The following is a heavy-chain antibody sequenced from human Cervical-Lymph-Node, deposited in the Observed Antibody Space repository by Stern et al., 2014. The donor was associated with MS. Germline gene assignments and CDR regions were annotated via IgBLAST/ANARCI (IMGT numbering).Heavy chain of an antibody. Sequence: EQLVESGAEVKKPGSSVRVSCKASGGTFSSFALSWVRQAPGHGLEWMGGIIPMFGAPNYAQKFQGRLTITADASTRTAYMDLNSLRSDDTAVYFCASSVGELTPESVWGQGTTVTV. CDR1: GGTFSSFA. V-gene: IGHV1-69*01. D-gene: IGHD3-10*01. J-gene: IGHJ6*02. CDR3: ASSVGELTPESV. CDR2: IIPMFGAP.